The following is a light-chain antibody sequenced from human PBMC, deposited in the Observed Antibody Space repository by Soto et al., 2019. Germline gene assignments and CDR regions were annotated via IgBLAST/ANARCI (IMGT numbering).Light chain of an antibody. V-gene: IGKV3-15*01. CDR3: QQYNNWPSWT. CDR2: GAS. Sequence: EIVMTQSPATLSVSPGERATLSCRASQSVSSNLAWYQQKPGQAPRLLIYGASTRGTGIPARFSGRGSGTEFTLTISSLQSEDFAVYYCQQYNNWPSWTFGQGAKVEIK. J-gene: IGKJ1*01. CDR1: QSVSSN.